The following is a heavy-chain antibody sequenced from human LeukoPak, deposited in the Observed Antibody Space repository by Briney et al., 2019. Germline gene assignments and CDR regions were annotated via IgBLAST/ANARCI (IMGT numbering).Heavy chain of an antibody. CDR3: AKDSGSYYDPYRDY. D-gene: IGHD1-26*01. J-gene: IGHJ4*02. V-gene: IGHV3-30*02. Sequence: GGSLRLSCAASGFTFSSYGMHWVRQAPGKGLEWVAFIRYDGSNKYYADSVKGRFTIARDNSKNTLYLQMNSLRAEDTAVYYCAKDSGSYYDPYRDYWGQGTLVTVSS. CDR2: IRYDGSNK. CDR1: GFTFSSYG.